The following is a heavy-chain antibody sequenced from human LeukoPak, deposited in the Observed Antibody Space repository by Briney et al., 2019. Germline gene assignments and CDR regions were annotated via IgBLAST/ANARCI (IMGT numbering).Heavy chain of an antibody. CDR1: GGSISSGDYY. J-gene: IGHJ5*02. Sequence: SETLSLTCTVSGGSISSGDYYWRWIRQPPGTGLEWIGYIYYSGSTYYNPSLKSRVTISVDTSKNQFSLKLSSVPAAATAVYYCARDRFRFFGGRGGNWFDPWGQGTLVTVSS. D-gene: IGHD3-3*01. CDR2: IYYSGST. V-gene: IGHV4-30-4*08. CDR3: ARDRFRFFGGRGGNWFDP.